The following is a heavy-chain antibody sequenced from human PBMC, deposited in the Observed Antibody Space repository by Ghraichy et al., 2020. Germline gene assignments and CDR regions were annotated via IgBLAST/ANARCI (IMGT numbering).Heavy chain of an antibody. D-gene: IGHD1-26*01. CDR3: TTGRYSGSFDAFDI. CDR2: IKRKSDGGTA. V-gene: IGHV3-15*01. J-gene: IGHJ3*02. CDR1: GFTFSNAW. Sequence: GGSLRLSCAVSGFTFSNAWMNWVRQAPGKGLEWVGRIKRKSDGGTADSAAPVKGRFTISRDDSKNTLYLQMNSLKTEDTAVYYCTTGRYSGSFDAFDIWGQGTMVTVSS.